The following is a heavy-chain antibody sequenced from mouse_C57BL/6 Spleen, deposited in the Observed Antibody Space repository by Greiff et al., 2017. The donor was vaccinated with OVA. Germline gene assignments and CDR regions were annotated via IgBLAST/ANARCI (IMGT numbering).Heavy chain of an antibody. V-gene: IGHV1-55*01. Sequence: QVQLQQSGAELVKPGASVKMSCKASGYTFTSYWITWVKQRPGQGLEWIGDIYPGSGSTNYNEKFKSKATLTVDTSSSTASMQLRSLTSEDSAVYYCARGGLRQYYAMDYWGQGTSVTVSS. CDR1: GYTFTSYW. CDR3: ARGGLRQYYAMDY. D-gene: IGHD2-4*01. CDR2: IYPGSGST. J-gene: IGHJ4*01.